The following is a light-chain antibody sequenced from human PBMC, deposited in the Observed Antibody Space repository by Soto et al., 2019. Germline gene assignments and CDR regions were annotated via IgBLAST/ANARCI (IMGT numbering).Light chain of an antibody. J-gene: IGKJ2*01. CDR1: QSISSW. CDR3: QQYNSYPYT. V-gene: IGKV1-5*03. Sequence: DIQMIQSPSTLSASVGDRVTITCRASQSISSWLAWYQQKPGKAPKLLIYKASSLESGVPSRFSGSGSGTEFTLTISSLQPDDFATYYCQQYNSYPYTVGQGTKLEIK. CDR2: KAS.